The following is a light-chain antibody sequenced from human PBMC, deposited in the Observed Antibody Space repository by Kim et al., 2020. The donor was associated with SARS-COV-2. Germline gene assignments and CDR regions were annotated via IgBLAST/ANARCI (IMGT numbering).Light chain of an antibody. J-gene: IGKJ1*01. CDR2: GAS. V-gene: IGKV3-20*01. Sequence: DIVLTQSPGTLSLSPGERATLSCRASQSVTSSYLAWYQQKPGQAPRLLIYGASSRATGIPDRFSGSGSGTEFTLTISRLEPEDFAVYYCQHYNGSPWTFGQGTKVDIK. CDR1: QSVTSSY. CDR3: QHYNGSPWT.